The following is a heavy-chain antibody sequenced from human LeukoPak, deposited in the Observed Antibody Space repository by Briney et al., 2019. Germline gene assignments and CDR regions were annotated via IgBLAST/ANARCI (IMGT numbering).Heavy chain of an antibody. V-gene: IGHV4-59*01. CDR3: VRESDWLFDH. J-gene: IGHJ4*02. D-gene: IGHD3-9*01. CDR2: IYYSGRT. Sequence: SETLSLTCTVSGGSLTNYYWSWVRQSPEGGLEWMGFIYYSGRTYYNPSLKGRATISVDTSKIQFSLSLNSVTAADTAVYYCVRESDWLFDHWGPGTLVTVSS. CDR1: GGSLTNYY.